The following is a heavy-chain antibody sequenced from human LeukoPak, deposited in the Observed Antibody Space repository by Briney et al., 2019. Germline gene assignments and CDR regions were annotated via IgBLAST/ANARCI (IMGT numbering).Heavy chain of an antibody. CDR3: ATAVYGSGSYHPPLDY. CDR1: GYTLTELS. V-gene: IGHV1-24*01. Sequence: ASVKVSCKVSGYTLTELSTHWVRQAPGKGLEWMGGFDPEDGETIYAQKFQGRVTMTEDTSTDTAYMELSSLRSEDTAVYYCATAVYGSGSYHPPLDYWGQGTLVTVSS. CDR2: FDPEDGET. D-gene: IGHD3-10*01. J-gene: IGHJ4*02.